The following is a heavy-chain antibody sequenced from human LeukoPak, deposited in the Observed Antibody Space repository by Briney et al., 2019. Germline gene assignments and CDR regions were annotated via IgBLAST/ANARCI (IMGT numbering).Heavy chain of an antibody. CDR1: GGSISSYY. D-gene: IGHD3-10*01. J-gene: IGHJ5*02. Sequence: SGPTLVKPSETLSLTCTVSGGSISSYYWSWIRQPPGKGLEWIGYIYYSGSTNYNPSLKSRVTISVDTSKNQFSLKLSSVTAADTAVYYCARVRLHRRDNWFDPWGQGTLVTVSS. CDR2: IYYSGST. CDR3: ARVRLHRRDNWFDP. V-gene: IGHV4-59*01.